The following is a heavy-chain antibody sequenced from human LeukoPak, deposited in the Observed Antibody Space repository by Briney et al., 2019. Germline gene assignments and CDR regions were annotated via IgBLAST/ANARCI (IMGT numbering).Heavy chain of an antibody. D-gene: IGHD4-11*01. CDR3: AREIIVTTFPDY. J-gene: IGHJ4*02. CDR2: IKQDGSEK. Sequence: GGSLRLSCEASGFIFSTYWMTWVRQAPGKGLEWVANIKQDGSEKHYVDSVKGRFTISRDNAKNSLYLQMNSLGAEDTAVYYCAREIIVTTFPDYWGQGTLVTVSS. V-gene: IGHV3-7*01. CDR1: GFIFSTYW.